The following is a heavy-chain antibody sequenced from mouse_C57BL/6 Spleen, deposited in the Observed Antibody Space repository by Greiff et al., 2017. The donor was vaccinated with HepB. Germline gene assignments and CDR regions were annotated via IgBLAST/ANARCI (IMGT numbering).Heavy chain of an antibody. D-gene: IGHD4-1*01. CDR1: GYTFTSYG. J-gene: IGHJ2*01. Sequence: VQLQESGAELARPGASVKLSCKASGYTFTSYGISWVKQRTGQGLEWIGEIYPRSGNTYYNEKFKGKATLTADKSSSTAYMELRSLTSEDSAVYFCARELGRGYFDYWGQGTTLTVSS. V-gene: IGHV1-81*01. CDR3: ARELGRGYFDY. CDR2: IYPRSGNT.